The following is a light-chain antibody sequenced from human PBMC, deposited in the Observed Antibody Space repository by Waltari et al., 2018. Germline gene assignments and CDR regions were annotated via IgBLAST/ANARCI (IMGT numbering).Light chain of an antibody. CDR1: QSVGTN. J-gene: IGKJ4*01. CDR2: GAS. CDR3: QQYYNWPPLT. V-gene: IGKV3-15*01. Sequence: EVVMTQSPATLSVSPGERATLSCRASQSVGTNLAWYQQKPGQAPRILIHGASTRATGIPARFSGSGSGTEFTLTISSLQSEDFAVYYCQQYYNWPPLTFGGGTTVEIK.